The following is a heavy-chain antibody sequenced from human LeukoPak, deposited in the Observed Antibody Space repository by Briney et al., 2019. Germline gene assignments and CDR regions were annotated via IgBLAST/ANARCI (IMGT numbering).Heavy chain of an antibody. J-gene: IGHJ5*02. CDR1: GFSFSYYW. D-gene: IGHD2-2*01. CDR3: ARDRLGYCSSTSCYGNWFDP. CDR2: IKQDGSEK. Sequence: HSGGSLRLSCAASGFSFSYYWMSWVRQAPGKGLEWVANIKQDGSEKYYVDSVKGRFTISRDNAKNSLYLQMNSLRAEDTAVYYCARDRLGYCSSTSCYGNWFDPWGQGTLVTVSS. V-gene: IGHV3-7*01.